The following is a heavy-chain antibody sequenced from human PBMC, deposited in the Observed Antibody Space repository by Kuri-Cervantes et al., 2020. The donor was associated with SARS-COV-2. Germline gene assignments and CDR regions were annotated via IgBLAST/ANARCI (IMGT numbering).Heavy chain of an antibody. CDR1: GFSLSNARMG. J-gene: IGHJ4*02. V-gene: IGHV2-26*01. Sequence: SGPTLVKPTETLTLTCTVSGFSLSNARMGVSWIRQPPGKALEWLAHIFSNDEKSYSTSLKSRPTISKDTSKSQVVLTMTNMDPVDTATYYCARIRSYYDSSGYANDDWGQGTLVTVSS. D-gene: IGHD3-22*01. CDR2: IFSNDEK. CDR3: ARIRSYYDSSGYANDD.